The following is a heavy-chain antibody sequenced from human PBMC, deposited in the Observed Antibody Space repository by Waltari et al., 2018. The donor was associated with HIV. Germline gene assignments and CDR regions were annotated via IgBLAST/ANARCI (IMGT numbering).Heavy chain of an antibody. Sequence: EVQLVESGGGLVQPGGSLRLSCAASAFTFSSYWMHWVRQAPGKGLVWVSRINSDGRSTNYADSVKGRFTISRDNAKNTLYLQMNSLRVEDTAVYYCARDLGGEQWLVAFDYWGQGTLVTVSS. CDR3: ARDLGGEQWLVAFDY. J-gene: IGHJ4*02. CDR1: AFTFSSYW. V-gene: IGHV3-74*01. D-gene: IGHD6-19*01. CDR2: INSDGRST.